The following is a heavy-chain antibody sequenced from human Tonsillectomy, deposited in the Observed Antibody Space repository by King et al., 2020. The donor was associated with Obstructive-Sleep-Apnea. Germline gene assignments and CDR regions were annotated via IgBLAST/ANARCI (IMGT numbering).Heavy chain of an antibody. D-gene: IGHD4-23*01. CDR3: AREDFRACRKWYLDY. CDR2: IKQDGGEK. Sequence: EVQLVESGGGLVQPGGSLILSCAVSGFTFSRFWMTWFCQAPGKGLEWVANIKQDGGEKYYVDSVKVPFTISRDNAKNSLYLQMGSLRAEDTAVYYCAREDFRACRKWYLDYWGQGTLVTVSS. J-gene: IGHJ4*02. V-gene: IGHV3-7*03. CDR1: GFTFSRFW.